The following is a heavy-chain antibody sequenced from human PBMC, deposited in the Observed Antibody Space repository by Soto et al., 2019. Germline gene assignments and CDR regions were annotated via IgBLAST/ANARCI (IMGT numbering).Heavy chain of an antibody. CDR1: EGKSGGFGGY. J-gene: IGHJ6*03. CDR3: ARSSQSKVTTSAY. Sequence: LSDRRSVAEGKSGGFGGYRIIKHQHPGKGLEWIGYIYYSGSTYYNPSLKSRVTISVDTSKNQFSLKLSSVTAADTAVYYCARSSQSKVTTSAYRGNRTPVPVS. V-gene: IGHV4-31*02. CDR2: IYYSGST. D-gene: IGHD4-17*01.